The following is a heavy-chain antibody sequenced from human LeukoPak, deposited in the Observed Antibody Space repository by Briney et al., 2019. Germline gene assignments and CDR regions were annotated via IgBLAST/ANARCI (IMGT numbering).Heavy chain of an antibody. D-gene: IGHD3-3*01. J-gene: IGHJ4*02. CDR1: GGSISSSNW. Sequence: PSQTLSLTCAVSGGSISSSNWWSWVRQPPGKGLEWIGEIYHSGSTNYNPSLKSRVTISVDRSKNQFSLKLSSVTAADTAVYYCARASKDFWSGYYYYFDYWGQGTLVTVSS. CDR2: IYHSGST. V-gene: IGHV4-4*02. CDR3: ARASKDFWSGYYYYFDY.